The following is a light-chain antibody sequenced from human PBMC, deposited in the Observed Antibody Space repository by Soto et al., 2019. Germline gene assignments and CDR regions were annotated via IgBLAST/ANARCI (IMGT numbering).Light chain of an antibody. Sequence: DIQMTQSPTSLSASVGDRVTITCRASQTISSWLAWYQQKPRKATKLMIYDASSLESGVPSRFSGSGSGTDFTLTISSLQSEDFAVYYCQQYNSWHPITFGQGTRLEIK. J-gene: IGKJ5*01. CDR3: QQYNSWHPIT. V-gene: IGKV1-5*01. CDR2: DAS. CDR1: QTISSW.